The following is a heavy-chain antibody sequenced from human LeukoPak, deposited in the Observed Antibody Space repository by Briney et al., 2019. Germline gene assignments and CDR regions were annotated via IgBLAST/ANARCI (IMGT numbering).Heavy chain of an antibody. CDR1: GFTLSTYW. CDR3: ARGMAMTKGYFDY. J-gene: IGHJ4*02. D-gene: IGHD5-24*01. V-gene: IGHV3-7*01. Sequence: GGSLRLSCEASGFTLSTYWMSWVRQAPGKRLEWVANIKQDGSERYHVDSVKGRFTISRDNAKNSLYLQMNSLRAEDAAVYFCARGMAMTKGYFDYWGQGTLVTVSS. CDR2: IKQDGSER.